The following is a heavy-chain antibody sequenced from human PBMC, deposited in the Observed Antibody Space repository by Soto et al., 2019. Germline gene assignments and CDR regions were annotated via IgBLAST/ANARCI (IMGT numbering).Heavy chain of an antibody. CDR2: IIPIFGTA. D-gene: IGHD3-16*01. J-gene: IGHJ6*02. V-gene: IGHV1-69*01. CDR3: ARDGGAYYYYGMDV. Sequence: QVQLVQSGAEVKKPGSSVKVSCKASGGTFSSYAISWVLQAPGQGLAWMGGIIPIFGTANYAQKFQGRVTITADESTSTAHMEVSSLRSEDTAVYYGARDGGAYYYYGMDVWGQGTTVTVSS. CDR1: GGTFSSYA.